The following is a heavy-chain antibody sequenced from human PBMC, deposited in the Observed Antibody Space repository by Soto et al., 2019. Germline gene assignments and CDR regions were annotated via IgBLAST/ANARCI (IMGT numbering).Heavy chain of an antibody. Sequence: SEALSLPCAVSGDSMYTDYYWSWIRQPPGKGLEWIGHIYYTGGTFYSPSLKSRLALSVDTSKNQFSLRLSSVTAADTAVYYCARDTASKDYDRHSYYPHFDSWGPGALVPVSS. CDR2: IYYTGGT. J-gene: IGHJ5*01. CDR1: GDSMYTDYY. CDR3: ARDTASKDYDRHSYYPHFDS. V-gene: IGHV4-30-4*01. D-gene: IGHD3-22*01.